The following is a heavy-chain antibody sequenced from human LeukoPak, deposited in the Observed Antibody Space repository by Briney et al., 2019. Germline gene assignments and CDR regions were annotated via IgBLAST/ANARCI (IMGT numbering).Heavy chain of an antibody. CDR2: ISSTYGTT. CDR1: GFTFSSYA. CDR3: AKRDYDILTGYYHAY. D-gene: IGHD3-9*01. V-gene: IGHV3-23*01. Sequence: GGSLRLSCAASGFTFSSYAMSWVRQAPGKGLEWVSAISSTYGTTYYADTVKGRFTTSRDNSKNTLYLQMNSLRAEDTAVYYCAKRDYDILTGYYHAYWGQGTLLTVSS. J-gene: IGHJ4*02.